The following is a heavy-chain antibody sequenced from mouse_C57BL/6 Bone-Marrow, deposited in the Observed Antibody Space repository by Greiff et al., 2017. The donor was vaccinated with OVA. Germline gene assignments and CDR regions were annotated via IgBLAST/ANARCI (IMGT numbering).Heavy chain of an antibody. CDR1: FYTFTSYT. V-gene: IGHV1-4*01. CDR2: INPSSGYT. J-gene: IGHJ2*01. D-gene: IGHD4-1*01. CDR3: AREVNWDVNY. Sequence: QVQLQQSGAELARPGASVNLHSNASFYTFTSYTMHWVKQRPGQGLEWIGYINPSSGYTKYNQKFKDKATLTADKSSSTAYMQLSSLTSEDSAVYYCAREVNWDVNYWGQGTTLTVSS.